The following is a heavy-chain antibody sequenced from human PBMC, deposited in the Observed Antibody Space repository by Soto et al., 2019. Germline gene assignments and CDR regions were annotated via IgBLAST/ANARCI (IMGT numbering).Heavy chain of an antibody. Sequence: QVQLVESGGGLVQPGRALRLSCAASGFIFSDHNMHWVRQAPGKGLEWVSVISYNGTNTYYADSVKVRFTISRDNSGNTLSLQMNSVGAGDTAVYYCPKDRSTSWSFDYWGQGTLVTVSS. V-gene: IGHV3-30*18. CDR2: ISYNGTNT. CDR1: GFIFSDHN. CDR3: PKDRSTSWSFDY. J-gene: IGHJ4*02. D-gene: IGHD6-13*01.